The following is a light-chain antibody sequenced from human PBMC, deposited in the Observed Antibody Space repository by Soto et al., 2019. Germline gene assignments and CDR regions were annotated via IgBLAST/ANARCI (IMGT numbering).Light chain of an antibody. CDR1: QSISSW. CDR2: KAS. Sequence: DIQMTQSPSTLSASVGDRVTITCRASQSISSWLAWYQQKPGKAPNLLIYKASSLEGGVPSRFSGSGSGTEFTLTISSLQPDDFATYYCKQYNSYWTCGQGTKVDIK. V-gene: IGKV1-5*03. CDR3: KQYNSYWT. J-gene: IGKJ1*01.